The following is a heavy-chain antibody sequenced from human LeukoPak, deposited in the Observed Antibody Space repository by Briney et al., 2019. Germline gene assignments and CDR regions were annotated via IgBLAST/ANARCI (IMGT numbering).Heavy chain of an antibody. V-gene: IGHV4-61*01. CDR2: IYHSGST. CDR1: GASITTDSYY. Sequence: PSETLSHTCTVSGASITTDSYYWSWIRQPPGKGLEWIGYIYHSGSTNYNPSLKSRVTMSVDTSKNQFSLKLSSVTAADTAVYYCARLGRRSSGWYQRANWFDPWGQGTLVTVSS. D-gene: IGHD6-19*01. CDR3: ARLGRRSSGWYQRANWFDP. J-gene: IGHJ5*02.